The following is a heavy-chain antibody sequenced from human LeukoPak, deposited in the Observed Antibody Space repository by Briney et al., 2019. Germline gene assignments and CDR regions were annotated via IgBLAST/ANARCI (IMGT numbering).Heavy chain of an antibody. J-gene: IGHJ4*02. D-gene: IGHD3-22*01. V-gene: IGHV3-7*01. CDR3: LIDYYYDSSGYYYAAFDY. Sequence: GGSLRLSCAASGFTFSSYWMSWVRQAPGKGLEWVANIKQDGSEKYYVDSVKGRFTISRDNAKNSLYLQMNSLRAEDTAVYYCLIDYYYDSSGYYYAAFDYWGQGTLVTVSS. CDR1: GFTFSSYW. CDR2: IKQDGSEK.